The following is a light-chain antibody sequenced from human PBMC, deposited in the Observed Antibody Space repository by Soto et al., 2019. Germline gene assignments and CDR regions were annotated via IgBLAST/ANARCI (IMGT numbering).Light chain of an antibody. Sequence: DIPMTQSPSSLSASVGARVSITCQASEDIRTSLSWFQHKPGRAPKLLIYGASYLETGVPSRFRGSGSGTACTLTISSLQPEDIATYYCQHYNNLPPFTFGPGTIVDVK. CDR1: EDIRTS. CDR3: QHYNNLPPFT. CDR2: GAS. J-gene: IGKJ3*01. V-gene: IGKV1-33*01.